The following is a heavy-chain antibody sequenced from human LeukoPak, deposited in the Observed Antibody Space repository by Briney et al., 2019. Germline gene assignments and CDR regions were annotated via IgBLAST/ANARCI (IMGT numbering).Heavy chain of an antibody. D-gene: IGHD4-17*01. V-gene: IGHV1-24*01. CDR2: FDPEDGET. CDR1: GYTLTELS. CDR3: ATDPFYGANGMDV. Sequence: ASVKLSCKVSGYTLTELSMHWVRQAPGKGLELIGGFDPEDGETIYAQKFQGRVTMTEDTSTDTAYMELSSLRSEDTAVYYCATDPFYGANGMDVWGQGTTVTVSS. J-gene: IGHJ6*02.